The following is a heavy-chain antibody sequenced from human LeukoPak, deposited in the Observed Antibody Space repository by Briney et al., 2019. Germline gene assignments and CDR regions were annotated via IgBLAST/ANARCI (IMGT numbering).Heavy chain of an antibody. CDR2: IYYSGST. CDR3: AREAPYCGGDCYSGGGAFDI. V-gene: IGHV4-30-4*02. D-gene: IGHD2-21*02. CDR1: GGSISSGDCY. Sequence: SETLSLTCTVSGGSISSGDCYWSWIRQPPGKGLEWIGYIYYSGSTYYNPSLKSRVTISVDTSKNQFSLKLSSVTAADTAVYYCAREAPYCGGDCYSGGGAFDIWGQGTMVTVSS. J-gene: IGHJ3*02.